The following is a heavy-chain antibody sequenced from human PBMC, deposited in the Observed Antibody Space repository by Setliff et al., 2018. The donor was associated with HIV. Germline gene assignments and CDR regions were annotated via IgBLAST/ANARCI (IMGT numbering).Heavy chain of an antibody. CDR3: ARGSSETDYYYYYMDV. D-gene: IGHD2-2*01. Sequence: GGSLRLSCAASGFTFSSYWIHWVRQAPGEGLLWVSRINTDGSSTNYADSVKGRFTSSRDNAKNTLYLQMNSLRAEDTVVYYCARGSSETDYYYYYMDVWGKGTTVTVSS. J-gene: IGHJ6*03. CDR2: INTDGSST. V-gene: IGHV3-74*01. CDR1: GFTFSSYW.